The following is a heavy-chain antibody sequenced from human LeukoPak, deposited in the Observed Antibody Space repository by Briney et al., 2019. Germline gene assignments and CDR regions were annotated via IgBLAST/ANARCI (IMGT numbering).Heavy chain of an antibody. CDR2: IFYSGST. CDR1: GGSISNYY. V-gene: IGHV4-59*01. J-gene: IGHJ6*02. D-gene: IGHD3-10*01. CDR3: ARKGANYFGSGSYYYYYAMDV. Sequence: SETLSLTCTVSGGSISNYYWTWIRLPPGKGLEWLGYIFYSGSTNYNPSLKSRVTISVDTSKNQFSLRLSSVTAADTAVYYCARKGANYFGSGSYYYYYAMDVWGQGTTVTVSS.